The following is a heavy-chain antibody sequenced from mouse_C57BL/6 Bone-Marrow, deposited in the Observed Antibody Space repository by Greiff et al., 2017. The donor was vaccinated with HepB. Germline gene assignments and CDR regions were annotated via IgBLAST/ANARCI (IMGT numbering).Heavy chain of an antibody. Sequence: QVQLQQPGAELVKPGASVKLSCKASGYTFTSYWMHWVKQRPGQGLEWIGMIHPNSGSTNYNEKFKSKATLTVDKSSSTAYMQPSSLTSEDSAVYYCARSGDYYEGGYWGQGTTLTVSS. V-gene: IGHV1-64*01. CDR2: IHPNSGST. J-gene: IGHJ2*01. CDR3: ARSGDYYEGGY. D-gene: IGHD2-4*01. CDR1: GYTFTSYW.